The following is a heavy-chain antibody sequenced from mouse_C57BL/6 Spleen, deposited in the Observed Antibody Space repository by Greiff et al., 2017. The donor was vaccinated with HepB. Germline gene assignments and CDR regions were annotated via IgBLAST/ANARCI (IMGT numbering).Heavy chain of an antibody. CDR3: ARWGDTPYFDY. J-gene: IGHJ2*01. V-gene: IGHV1-80*01. CDR1: GYAFSSYW. Sequence: VQLVESGAELVKPGASVKISCKASGYAFSSYWMNWVKQRPGKGLEWIGQIYPGDGDTNYNGKFKGKATLTADKSSSTAYMQLSSLTSEDSAVYFCARWGDTPYFDYWGQGTTLTVSS. CDR2: IYPGDGDT.